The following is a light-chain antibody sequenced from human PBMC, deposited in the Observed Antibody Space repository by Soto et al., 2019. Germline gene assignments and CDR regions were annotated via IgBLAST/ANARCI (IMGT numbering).Light chain of an antibody. Sequence: QSALTQPRSVSGSPGQSVTISCTGTSSDVDGYKYVSWYQQHPGKAPKLMIYDVSKRPSGVPDRFSGSNSGKAASLSISGVQPEDEADYYCCSYAGSYRVFGGGTKLTDL. CDR2: DVS. J-gene: IGLJ3*02. CDR3: CSYAGSYRV. V-gene: IGLV2-11*01. CDR1: SSDVDGYKY.